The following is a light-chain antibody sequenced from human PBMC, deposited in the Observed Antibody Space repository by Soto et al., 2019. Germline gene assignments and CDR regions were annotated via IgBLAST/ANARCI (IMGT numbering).Light chain of an antibody. J-gene: IGKJ4*01. CDR3: QQSYSAPLT. CDR2: GGS. CDR1: QSVSSNH. Sequence: EIVLTQSPATLSLSPGERATLYCRASQSVSSNHLAWYQQKPGQAPRLLIYGGSSRATGIPVRFSGSGSETDFTLTISSLQPEDFATYYCQQSYSAPLTFGGGTKVDIK. V-gene: IGKV3-20*02.